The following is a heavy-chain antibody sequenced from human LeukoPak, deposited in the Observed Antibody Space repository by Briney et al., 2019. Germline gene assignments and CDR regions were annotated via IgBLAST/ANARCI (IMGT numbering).Heavy chain of an antibody. J-gene: IGHJ2*01. CDR3: ARASTGAAVNWFFDL. Sequence: PGGSLRLSCAASGFTYSSYAIHWVRQAPGKGQEWVALTSSDGSNKKYADSVKGRFTISRDNSKNTLYLQMNSLRTEDTAVYYFARASTGAAVNWFFDLWGRGTLVTVSS. CDR2: TSSDGSNK. D-gene: IGHD2-15*01. CDR1: GFTYSSYA. V-gene: IGHV3-30*04.